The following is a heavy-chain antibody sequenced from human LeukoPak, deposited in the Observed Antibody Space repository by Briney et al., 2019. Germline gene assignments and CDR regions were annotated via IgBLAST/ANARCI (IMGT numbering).Heavy chain of an antibody. J-gene: IGHJ4*02. CDR2: ISSSSYI. CDR3: ARAEGYDFWSGPND. CDR1: GFTFSSYS. D-gene: IGHD3-3*01. V-gene: IGHV3-21*01. Sequence: GGSLRLSCAASGFTFSSYSMNWVRQAPGKGLEWVSSISSSSYIYYADSVKGRFTISRDNAKNSLYLQMNSLRAEDTAVYYCARAEGYDFWSGPNDWGQGTLVTVSS.